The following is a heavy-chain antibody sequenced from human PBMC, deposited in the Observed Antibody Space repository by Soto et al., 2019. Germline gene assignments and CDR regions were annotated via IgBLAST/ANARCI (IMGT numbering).Heavy chain of an antibody. Sequence: EVQLLESGGGLVQPGGSLRLSCAASGFTFSSYAMSWVRQAPGKGLEWVSAISGSGGSTYYADSVKGRFTISRDNSKNTLYLQMNRRRAEDTAGYYCAKYSSGWYEKGWFGPWGQGTLVTVSS. D-gene: IGHD6-19*01. CDR3: AKYSSGWYEKGWFGP. V-gene: IGHV3-23*01. J-gene: IGHJ5*02. CDR2: ISGSGGST. CDR1: GFTFSSYA.